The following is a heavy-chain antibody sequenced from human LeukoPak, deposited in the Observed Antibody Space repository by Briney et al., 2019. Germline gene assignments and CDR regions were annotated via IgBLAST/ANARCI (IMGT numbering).Heavy chain of an antibody. Sequence: PGVSLRLSCAASGFTFSSYSMNWVRQAPGKGLEWVSSISSSSSYIYYADSVKGRFTISRDNAKNSLYLQMNSLRAEDTAVYYCARVGYGSGSPFDYWGQGTLVTVSS. CDR2: ISSSSSYI. CDR3: ARVGYGSGSPFDY. CDR1: GFTFSSYS. D-gene: IGHD3-10*01. V-gene: IGHV3-21*01. J-gene: IGHJ4*02.